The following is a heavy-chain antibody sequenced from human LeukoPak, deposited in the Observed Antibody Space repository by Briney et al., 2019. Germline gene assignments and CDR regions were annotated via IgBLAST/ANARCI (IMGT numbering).Heavy chain of an antibody. V-gene: IGHV4-59*12. CDR2: IYYSGST. Sequence: KPSETLSLTCTVSGGSISSYYWSWIRQPPGKGLEWIGYIYYSGSTNYNPSLKSRVTISVDTSKNQFSLKLSSVTAADTAVYYCARVNGITGTGWFDPWGQGTLVTVSS. J-gene: IGHJ5*02. D-gene: IGHD1/OR15-1a*01. CDR3: ARVNGITGTGWFDP. CDR1: GGSISSYY.